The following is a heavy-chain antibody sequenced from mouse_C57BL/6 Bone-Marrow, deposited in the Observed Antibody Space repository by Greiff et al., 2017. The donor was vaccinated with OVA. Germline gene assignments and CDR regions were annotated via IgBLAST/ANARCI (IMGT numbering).Heavy chain of an antibody. CDR1: GFTFSDYY. V-gene: IGHV5-16*01. J-gene: IGHJ2*01. Sequence: DVKLVESAGGLVQPGRSMKLSCTASGFTFSDYYMAWVRQVPEKGLEWVANINYDGSSTYYLDSLKSRFIISRDNAKNILYLQMSSLKSEDTATYYCARDRLYYFDYWGQGTTLTVSS. CDR2: INYDGSST. CDR3: ARDRLYYFDY.